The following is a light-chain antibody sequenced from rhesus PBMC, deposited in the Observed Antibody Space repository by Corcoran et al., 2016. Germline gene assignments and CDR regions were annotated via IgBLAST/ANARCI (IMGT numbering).Light chain of an antibody. J-gene: IGKJ2*01. Sequence: QVILTQSPATLSLSPGERATLSCRASQSVGSSLAWYQQKPGQAPRLHIDGASSRASGIPDRCSGSGAGTELPLTISSLEPEDFAVYYCQKYSSSPYSFGQGTKVEIK. CDR1: QSVGSS. CDR2: GAS. CDR3: QKYSSSPYS. V-gene: IGKV3-53*01.